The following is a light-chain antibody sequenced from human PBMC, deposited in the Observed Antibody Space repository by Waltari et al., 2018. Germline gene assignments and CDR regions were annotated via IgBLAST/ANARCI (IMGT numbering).Light chain of an antibody. CDR3: QQYFSYPWT. Sequence: DIQMTQSPSTLSASVGDRVTITCRASQSITSRLAWYQQKPGKAPNLLIDKASSLESGVPSRVSGSGSGTEFTLTINSLQPDDFATYHCQQYFSYPWTFGQGTKVEFK. V-gene: IGKV1-5*03. J-gene: IGKJ1*01. CDR2: KAS. CDR1: QSITSR.